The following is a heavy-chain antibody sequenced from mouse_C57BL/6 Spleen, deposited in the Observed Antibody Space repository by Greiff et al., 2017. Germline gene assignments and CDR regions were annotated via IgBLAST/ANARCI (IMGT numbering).Heavy chain of an antibody. J-gene: IGHJ3*01. CDR3: AKQKEYDGSSYVLFAY. CDR2: ISGGGGYT. V-gene: IGHV5-9*01. Sequence: EVKLVESGGGLVKPGGSLKLSCAASGFTFSSYTMSWVRQTPEKRLEWVATISGGGGYTYYPDSVKGRFTISRDNAKNTLYLQMSSLRSEDTALYYCAKQKEYDGSSYVLFAYWGQGTLVTVSA. D-gene: IGHD1-1*01. CDR1: GFTFSSYT.